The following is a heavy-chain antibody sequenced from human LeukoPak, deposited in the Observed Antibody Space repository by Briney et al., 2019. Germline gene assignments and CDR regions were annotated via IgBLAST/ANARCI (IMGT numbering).Heavy chain of an antibody. CDR1: GFTFSRYW. D-gene: IGHD3-16*01. J-gene: IGHJ6*02. CDR2: INHNGNVN. V-gene: IGHV3-7*03. Sequence: GGSLRLSCAASGFTFSRYWMNWARQAPGKGLEWVASINHNGNVNYYVDSVKGRFTISRDNAKNSLYLQMSNMRAEDTAVYFCARGGGLDVWGQGATVTVSS. CDR3: ARGGGLDV.